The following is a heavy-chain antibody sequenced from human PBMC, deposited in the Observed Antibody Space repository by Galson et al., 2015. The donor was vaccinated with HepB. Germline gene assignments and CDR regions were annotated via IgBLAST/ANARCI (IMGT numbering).Heavy chain of an antibody. CDR3: ARVPLCTSTICYPYYYYYAMDV. Sequence: SVKVSCKASGGPFSSCGISWVRQAPGQGLEWVGGIIPIFGTADYSQNFQARVTITADESTSTAYMELSSLRSEDAAVYYCARVPLCTSTICYPYYYYYAMDVWGQGTTVTVSS. CDR2: IIPIFGTA. CDR1: GGPFSSCG. J-gene: IGHJ6*02. D-gene: IGHD2-2*01. V-gene: IGHV1-69*13.